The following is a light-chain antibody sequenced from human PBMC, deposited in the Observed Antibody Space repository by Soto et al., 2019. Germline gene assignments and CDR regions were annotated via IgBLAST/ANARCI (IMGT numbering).Light chain of an antibody. CDR3: QQYGNSRT. CDR1: QSVSSDS. CDR2: GAS. J-gene: IGKJ1*01. V-gene: IGKV3-20*01. Sequence: EIVLTQSPGTLSLSPGERATLSCRASQSVSSDSLAWYQQKPGQAPRLLIYGASSRATGIPDRFRGSGSGTDFTLTISRLEPDDFAMYYCQQYGNSRTFGQGTKVDIK.